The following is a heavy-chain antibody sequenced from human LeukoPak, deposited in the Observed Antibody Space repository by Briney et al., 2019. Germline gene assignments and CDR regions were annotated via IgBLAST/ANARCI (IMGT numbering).Heavy chain of an antibody. J-gene: IGHJ4*02. CDR2: ISWNSGRI. V-gene: IGHV3-9*01. CDR3: AKGPWQQLVPWNY. D-gene: IGHD6-13*01. Sequence: GRSLRLSCAASGFTFDDYAMHWVRQAPGKGLEWVSGISWNSGRIDYADSVKGRFTISRDNAKNSLYLQMNSLRAEDTAVYYCAKGPWQQLVPWNYWGQGTLVTVSS. CDR1: GFTFDDYA.